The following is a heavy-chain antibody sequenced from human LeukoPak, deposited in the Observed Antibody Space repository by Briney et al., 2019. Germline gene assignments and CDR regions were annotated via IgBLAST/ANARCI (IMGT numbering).Heavy chain of an antibody. CDR2: IYNSVST. J-gene: IGHJ4*02. CDR3: ARTRSEPLGNGGPFYY. V-gene: IGHV4-38-2*01. D-gene: IGHD3-16*01. CDR1: GYSISSGDY. Sequence: SETLSLTCAVSGYSISSGDYWGWIRPPPGKGLEWIGSIYNSVSTYHNPSLKSRVTISVDTSKRQFSLTLSSVTAADTAVYYWARTRSEPLGNGGPFYYWGQGTLVTVSS.